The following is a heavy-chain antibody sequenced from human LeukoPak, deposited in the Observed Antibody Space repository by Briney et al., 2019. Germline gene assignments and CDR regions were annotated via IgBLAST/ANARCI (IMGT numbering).Heavy chain of an antibody. V-gene: IGHV6-1*01. CDR2: TYYRSKWYN. CDR1: GDSVSSNSAA. CDR3: ARDSGSGWYVSSGWFDP. J-gene: IGHJ5*02. Sequence: SQTLSLTCAISGDSVSSNSAAWNWIRQSPSRGLEWLGRTYYRSKWYNDYAVSVKSRITINPDTSKNQFSLQLNPVTPEDTAVYYCARDSGSGWYVSSGWFDPWGQGTLVTVSS. D-gene: IGHD6-19*01.